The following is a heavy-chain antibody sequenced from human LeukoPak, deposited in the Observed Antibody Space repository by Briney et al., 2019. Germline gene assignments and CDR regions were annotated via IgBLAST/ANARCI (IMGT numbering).Heavy chain of an antibody. CDR1: GFTFSNAW. V-gene: IGHV3-15*01. J-gene: IGHJ4*02. CDR2: SKSKTDGGTT. Sequence: GGSLRLSCAASGFTFSNAWVTWVRQAPGKGLEWVGRSKSKTDGGTTDYGAPVKGRFSISRDDSKSTLYLQMNSLRTEDTAVYYCATDGYCSGGSCYSYDNWGQGTLVTVSS. CDR3: ATDGYCSGGSCYSYDN. D-gene: IGHD2-15*01.